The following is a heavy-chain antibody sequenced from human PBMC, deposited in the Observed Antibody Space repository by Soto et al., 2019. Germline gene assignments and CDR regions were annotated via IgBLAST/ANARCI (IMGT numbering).Heavy chain of an antibody. CDR1: GYTFTSYG. CDR3: ARGRYGDY. V-gene: IGHV1-18*01. D-gene: IGHD1-1*01. Sequence: QVHLVQSGAEVKKPGASVKVSCKASGYTFTSYGITWVRQAPGQGLEWMGWIIAHNGNTDYAQKLQGRVIVTRDTSRSTAYMELRSLISDDTAVYYCARGRYGDYWGQGAGVTVSS. CDR2: IIAHNGNT. J-gene: IGHJ4*02.